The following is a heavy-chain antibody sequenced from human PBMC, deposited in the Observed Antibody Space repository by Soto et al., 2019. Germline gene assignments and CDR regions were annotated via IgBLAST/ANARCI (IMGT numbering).Heavy chain of an antibody. CDR1: GGSISSGYW. CDR3: ARGGGDYGDSEGGARFDY. V-gene: IGHV4-4*02. J-gene: IGHJ4*02. Sequence: QVQLQESGPGLVKPSGTLSLTCVVSGGSISSGYWWNWVRQPPGKGLEWIGEIYHSESTNYNPSLKSRVSISVAKSKNQFSLRLTSVPAADTAMYYCARGGGDYGDSEGGARFDYWGQGTLVTVSS. D-gene: IGHD4-17*01. CDR2: IYHSEST.